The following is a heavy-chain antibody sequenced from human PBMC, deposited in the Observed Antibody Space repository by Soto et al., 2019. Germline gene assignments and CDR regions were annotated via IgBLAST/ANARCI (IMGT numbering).Heavy chain of an antibody. CDR3: ASSIYCSGGSCYLWTDAFDI. J-gene: IGHJ3*02. CDR2: IWYDGSNK. Sequence: GGSLRLSCAASGFTFSSYGMHWVRQAPGKGLEWVAVIWYDGSNKYYADSVKGRFTISRDNSKNTLYLKMNSLRAEDTAVYYCASSIYCSGGSCYLWTDAFDIWGQGTMVTVSS. CDR1: GFTFSSYG. D-gene: IGHD2-15*01. V-gene: IGHV3-33*01.